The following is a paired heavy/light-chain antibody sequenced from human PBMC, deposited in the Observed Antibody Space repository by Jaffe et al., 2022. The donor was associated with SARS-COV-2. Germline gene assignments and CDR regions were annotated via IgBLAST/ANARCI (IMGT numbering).Heavy chain of an antibody. D-gene: IGHD3-3*01. CDR2: TYYNGNT. Sequence: QVHLQESGPGLVKPSETLSLSCVISGGSSNPYKWNWIRQSPGKGLEWIGYTYYNGNTNYNPSLKSRVTISVDTSNHQFSLRLSSVTAADTAVYYCAREWSAFDFWGQGTMVTVSS. CDR1: GGSSNPYK. CDR3: AREWSAFDF. V-gene: IGHV4-59*13. J-gene: IGHJ3*01.
Light chain of an antibody. Sequence: EIVLTQSPGTLSLSPGERATLSCRASQTIDNIYFAWYQQKPGQAPRLLIYGVSSRATGIPDRFSGSGSGTDFTLTISRLEPEDFAVYYCEQYGSTPRTFGQGTRLEIK. CDR2: GVS. V-gene: IGKV3-20*01. CDR3: EQYGSTPRT. CDR1: QTIDNIY. J-gene: IGKJ5*01.